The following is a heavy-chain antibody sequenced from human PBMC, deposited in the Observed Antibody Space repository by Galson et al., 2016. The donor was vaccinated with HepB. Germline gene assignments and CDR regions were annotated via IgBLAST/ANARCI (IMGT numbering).Heavy chain of an antibody. V-gene: IGHV3-11*01. Sequence: SLRLSCAASGFTFSDYYMNWIRQAPGKGLEWVAYSSSSGSIKYYADAVKGRFTISRDSAKNSLYLQMNSLRVEDTAVYYCARGPYNWNEVYFQHWGQGTLVTVSS. CDR3: ARGPYNWNEVYFQH. CDR1: GFTFSDYY. D-gene: IGHD1-1*01. J-gene: IGHJ1*01. CDR2: SSSSGSIK.